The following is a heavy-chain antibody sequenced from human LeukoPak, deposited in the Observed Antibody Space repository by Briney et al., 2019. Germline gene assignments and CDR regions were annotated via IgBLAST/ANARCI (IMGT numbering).Heavy chain of an antibody. Sequence: PSETLSLTCAVYGGSFSGYYWSWIRQPPGKGLEWIGEINHSGSTNYNPSLKSRVTISVDTSKNQFSLKLSSVTAADTAVYYCAKPAVAGTLVFDYWGQGTLVTVSS. J-gene: IGHJ4*02. V-gene: IGHV4-34*01. CDR3: AKPAVAGTLVFDY. D-gene: IGHD6-19*01. CDR1: GGSFSGYY. CDR2: INHSGST.